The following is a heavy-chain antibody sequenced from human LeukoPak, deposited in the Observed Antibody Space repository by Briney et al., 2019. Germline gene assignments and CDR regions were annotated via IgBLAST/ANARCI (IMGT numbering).Heavy chain of an antibody. CDR2: IYYSGST. Sequence: PSETLSLNCTVSGGSISSYYWSWIRQPPGKGLEWIGYIYYSGSTNYNPSLKSRVTISVDTSKNQFSLKLSSVTAADTAVYYCARAGELTEYYFDYWGQGTLVTVSS. J-gene: IGHJ4*02. D-gene: IGHD1-26*01. CDR1: GGSISSYY. V-gene: IGHV4-59*01. CDR3: ARAGELTEYYFDY.